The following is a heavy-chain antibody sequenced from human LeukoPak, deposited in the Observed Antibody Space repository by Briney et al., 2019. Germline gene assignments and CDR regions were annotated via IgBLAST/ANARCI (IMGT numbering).Heavy chain of an antibody. CDR3: AKVRPRIWFGELDFDY. J-gene: IGHJ4*02. CDR2: ISYDGSNK. V-gene: IGHV3-30*18. Sequence: GGSLRLSCAASGFTFSSYGMHWVRQAPGKGLEWVAVISYDGSNKYYADSVKGRFTISRDNSKNTLYLQMNSLRAEDTAVYYCAKVRPRIWFGELDFDYWGQGTLVTVSS. D-gene: IGHD3-10*01. CDR1: GFTFSSYG.